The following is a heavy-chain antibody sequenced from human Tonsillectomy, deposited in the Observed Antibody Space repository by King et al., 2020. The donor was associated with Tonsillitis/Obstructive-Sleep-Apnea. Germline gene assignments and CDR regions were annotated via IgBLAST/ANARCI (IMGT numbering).Heavy chain of an antibody. CDR1: GYTFTDYY. V-gene: IGHV1-2*02. Sequence: VQLVESGAEVKKPGASVKVSCKASGYTFTDYYMHWVRQAPGQGLEWVGWINPNSGGTNYAQKFQGRVTMTRDTSLSTAYMELSRLRSDDTAMYYCASGIDYYYGMDVWGQGTTVTVSS. CDR3: ASGIDYYYGMDV. D-gene: IGHD1-14*01. J-gene: IGHJ6*02. CDR2: INPNSGGT.